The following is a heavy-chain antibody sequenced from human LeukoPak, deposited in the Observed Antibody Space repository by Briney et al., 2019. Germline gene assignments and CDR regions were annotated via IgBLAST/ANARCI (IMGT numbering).Heavy chain of an antibody. CDR3: AGDIVVVPAAIQGPSFDY. V-gene: IGHV3-48*01. CDR1: GFTFSSYS. Sequence: GGSLRLSCAASGFTFSSYSMNWVRQAPGKGLEWVSYISSSSSTIYYADSVKGRFTISRDNAKNSLYLQMNSLRAEDTAVYYCAGDIVVVPAAIQGPSFDYWGQGTLVTVSS. CDR2: ISSSSSTI. J-gene: IGHJ4*02. D-gene: IGHD2-2*01.